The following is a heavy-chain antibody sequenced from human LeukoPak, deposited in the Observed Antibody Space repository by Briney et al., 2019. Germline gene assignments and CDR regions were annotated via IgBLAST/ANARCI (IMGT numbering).Heavy chain of an antibody. Sequence: GGSLRLSCAASGFTFSSFDMHWVRQAPGKGLEWVAFIRHDGSNKYYADSVKGRFTISRDNSKNTLYLQMNSLRHEDTAVYYCAKRHPTSWYVVDYWGQGTLVTVSS. D-gene: IGHD6-13*01. CDR1: GFTFSSFD. J-gene: IGHJ4*02. CDR2: IRHDGSNK. CDR3: AKRHPTSWYVVDY. V-gene: IGHV3-30*02.